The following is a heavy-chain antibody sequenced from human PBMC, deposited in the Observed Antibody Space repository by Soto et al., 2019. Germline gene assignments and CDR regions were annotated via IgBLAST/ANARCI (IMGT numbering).Heavy chain of an antibody. J-gene: IGHJ4*02. V-gene: IGHV1-69*06. CDR2: IIPIYASP. D-gene: IGHD3-9*01. CDR1: GGTFSSNA. CDR3: AVTVTGSRSPLAH. Sequence: QVQLVQSGAEVKKPGSSVKVSCKASGGTFSSNANSWVRQAPGQGLEWMGGIIPIYASPNYAQNFQGRVTVTADKATSTAYLELSRLKFADSAIYYCAVTVTGSRSPLAHWGRGTLVIVSS.